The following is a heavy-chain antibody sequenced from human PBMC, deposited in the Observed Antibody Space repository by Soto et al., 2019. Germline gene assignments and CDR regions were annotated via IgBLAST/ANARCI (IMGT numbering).Heavy chain of an antibody. CDR3: AKDSEWLVRNWSDP. Sequence: GGSLRLSCAASGFTFSSYAMSWVRQAPGKGLEWVSAISGSGGSTYYADSVKGRFTISRDNSKNTLYLQMNSLRAEDTAVYYCAKDSEWLVRNWSDPWGQGTLVTVSS. CDR2: ISGSGGST. D-gene: IGHD6-19*01. CDR1: GFTFSSYA. J-gene: IGHJ5*02. V-gene: IGHV3-23*01.